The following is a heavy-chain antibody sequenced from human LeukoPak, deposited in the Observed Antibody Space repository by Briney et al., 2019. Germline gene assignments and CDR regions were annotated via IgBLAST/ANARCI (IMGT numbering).Heavy chain of an antibody. CDR2: ISAYNGNT. Sequence: ASVKVSCKASGYTFTSYGISWVRQAPGQGLEWLGWISAYNGNTNYAQKLQGRVTMTTDTSTSTAYMELRSLRSDDTAVYYCAKDRRIAAAGMPGYWGQGTLVTVSS. CDR3: AKDRRIAAAGMPGY. D-gene: IGHD6-13*01. V-gene: IGHV1-18*01. J-gene: IGHJ4*02. CDR1: GYTFTSYG.